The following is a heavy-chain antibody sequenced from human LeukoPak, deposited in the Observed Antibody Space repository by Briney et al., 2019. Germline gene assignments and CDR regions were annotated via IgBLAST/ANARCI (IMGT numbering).Heavy chain of an antibody. Sequence: PGGSLRLPCAASGFTFSSYAMHWVRQAPGKGLEWVAVISYDGSNKYYADSVKGRFTISRDNSKNTLYLQMNSLRSEDTAVYYCARVQYSSGWYWFDPWGQGTLVTVSS. CDR3: ARVQYSSGWYWFDP. J-gene: IGHJ5*02. CDR1: GFTFSSYA. CDR2: ISYDGSNK. D-gene: IGHD6-19*01. V-gene: IGHV3-30-3*01.